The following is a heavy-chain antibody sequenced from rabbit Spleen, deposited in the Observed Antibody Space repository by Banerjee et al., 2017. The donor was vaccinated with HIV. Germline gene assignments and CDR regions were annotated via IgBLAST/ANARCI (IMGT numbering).Heavy chain of an antibody. CDR3: ARDTGSSFSSYGMDL. CDR1: GFSFSSRDV. J-gene: IGHJ6*01. D-gene: IGHD8-1*01. V-gene: IGHV1S45*01. Sequence: QEQLVESGGGLVQPEGSLTLTCTASGFSFSSRDVMCWVRQAPGKGLEWIACINSISGNNVYATWAKGRFTISKASWTTVTLQMTSLTAADTATYFCARDTGSSFSSYGMDLWGPGTLVTVS. CDR2: INSISGNN.